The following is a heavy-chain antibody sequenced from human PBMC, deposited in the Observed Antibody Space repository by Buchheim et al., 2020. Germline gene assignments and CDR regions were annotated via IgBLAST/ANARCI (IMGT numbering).Heavy chain of an antibody. CDR3: ASGGDAYKTGY. V-gene: IGHV4-31*03. CDR1: GGSISSGGYY. CDR2: IYYNGNA. D-gene: IGHD5-24*01. J-gene: IGHJ4*02. Sequence: QVQLQESGPGLVKPSQTLSLTCTVSGGSISSGGYYWSWIRQHPGKGLEWIGYIYYNGNAYDNPSLKSRVSISLDTSRNQFSLKLNSMTAADTAVYYCASGGDAYKTGYWGQGT.